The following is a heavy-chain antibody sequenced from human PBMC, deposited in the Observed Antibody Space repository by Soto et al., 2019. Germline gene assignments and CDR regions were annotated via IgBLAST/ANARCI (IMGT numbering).Heavy chain of an antibody. CDR3: AGGGYSYGYIDY. V-gene: IGHV4-34*01. CDR1: GGSFSGYY. J-gene: IGHJ4*02. Sequence: SESLSLTCAVYGGSFSGYYWSWIRQPPGKGLEWSGEINHSGSTNYNPSLKSRVTISVDTSKNQFSLRLSSVTAADTAVHYCAGGGYSYGYIDYWGKGTLVTVSS. D-gene: IGHD5-18*01. CDR2: INHSGST.